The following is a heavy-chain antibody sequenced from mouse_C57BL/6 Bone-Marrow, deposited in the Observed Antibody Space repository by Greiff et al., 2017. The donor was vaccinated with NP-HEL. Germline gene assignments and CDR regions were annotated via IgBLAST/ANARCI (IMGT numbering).Heavy chain of an antibody. V-gene: IGHV1-4*01. D-gene: IGHD1-1*02. CDR1: GYTFTSYT. J-gene: IGHJ3*01. CDR3: ARIWEGAY. CDR2: INPSRGYT. Sequence: QVQLQQSGAELARPGASVKMSCKASGYTFTSYTLHWVQQRPGQGLAWIGYINPSRGYTKYNQKFKDKATLTADKSSSTAYMQLSSLTSEDSAVYYCARIWEGAYWGQGTLVTGSA.